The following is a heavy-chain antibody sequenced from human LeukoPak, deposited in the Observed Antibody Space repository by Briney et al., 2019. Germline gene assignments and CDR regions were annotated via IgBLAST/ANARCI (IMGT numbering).Heavy chain of an antibody. CDR3: ARAPYTARGGYYFDY. D-gene: IGHD5-18*01. Sequence: ASVKVSCKASGYTFTSYYMHWVREAPGQGLEWMGIINPSGGSTSYAQKFQGRVTMTRDTFTSTVYMELSSLRSEDTAVYYCARAPYTARGGYYFDYWGQGTLVTVSS. V-gene: IGHV1-46*01. CDR1: GYTFTSYY. CDR2: INPSGGST. J-gene: IGHJ4*02.